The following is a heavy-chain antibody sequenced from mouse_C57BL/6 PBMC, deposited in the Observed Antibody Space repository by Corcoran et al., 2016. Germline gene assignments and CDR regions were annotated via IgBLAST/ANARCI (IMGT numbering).Heavy chain of an antibody. CDR2: INTYSGVP. D-gene: IGHD2-4*01. J-gene: IGHJ3*01. V-gene: IGHV9-3*01. CDR1: GYTFTTYG. Sequence: QIQLVQSGPERKKPGETVKISCKASGYTFTTYGMSWVKQAPGKGLKWMGWINTYSGVPTYADDFKGRFAFSLETSASTAYLQINNLKNEDTATYFCARGNYDYPAWFAYWGQGTLVTVSA. CDR3: ARGNYDYPAWFAY.